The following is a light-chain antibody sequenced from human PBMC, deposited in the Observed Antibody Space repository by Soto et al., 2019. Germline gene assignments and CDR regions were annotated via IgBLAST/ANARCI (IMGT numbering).Light chain of an antibody. CDR2: GAS. Sequence: DMQMTQSPSSVSASLGGRVTITCRASQDIHTWLAWYQQKPGQAPKLLIYGASHLQSGVPSRFSGSGSGTDFTLTISSLQSEDFATYHCQQANSFPFTFGPGTKVDVK. V-gene: IGKV1-12*01. J-gene: IGKJ3*01. CDR3: QQANSFPFT. CDR1: QDIHTW.